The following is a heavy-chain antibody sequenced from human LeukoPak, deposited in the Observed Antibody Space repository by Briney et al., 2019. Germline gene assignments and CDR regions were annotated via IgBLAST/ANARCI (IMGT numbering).Heavy chain of an antibody. CDR2: IHDSGAA. Sequence: SETLSLTCTVSGASISPLYWSWIRQAPGKALEFIGYIHDSGAANYNPSLKSRVTLSVDTSKNQFSLKLTSVTAADTAVYYCARGGVAAKYYFDYWGQGILVTVSS. D-gene: IGHD6-13*01. CDR3: ARGGVAAKYYFDY. V-gene: IGHV4-59*11. J-gene: IGHJ4*02. CDR1: GASISPLY.